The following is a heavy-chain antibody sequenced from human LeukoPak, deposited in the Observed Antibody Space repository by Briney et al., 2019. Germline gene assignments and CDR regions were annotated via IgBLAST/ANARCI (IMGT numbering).Heavy chain of an antibody. CDR3: ARAEVEKLEIGY. CDR1: GGSISSGVYY. J-gene: IGHJ4*02. V-gene: IGHV4-31*03. Sequence: SETLSLTCTVSGGSISSGVYYWSWIRQHPGKGLEWIGYIYYSGSTYYNPSLKSRVTISVDTSKNQFSLKLSSVTAADTAVYYCARAEVEKLEIGYWGQGTLVTVSS. D-gene: IGHD3-3*01. CDR2: IYYSGST.